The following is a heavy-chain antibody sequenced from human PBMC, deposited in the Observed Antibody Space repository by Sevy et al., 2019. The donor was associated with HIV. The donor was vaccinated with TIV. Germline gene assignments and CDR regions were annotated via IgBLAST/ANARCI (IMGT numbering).Heavy chain of an antibody. Sequence: SETLSLTCAVCGGSFSGYYWSWIRQPPGKGLEWIGEINHSGSTNYNPSLKSRVTISVDTSKNQFSLKLSFVTAADTAVYYCARGGSYYDQKGVFVYWGQGTLVTVSS. CDR3: ARGGSYYDQKGVFVY. CDR2: INHSGST. D-gene: IGHD1-26*01. V-gene: IGHV4-34*01. J-gene: IGHJ4*02. CDR1: GGSFSGYY.